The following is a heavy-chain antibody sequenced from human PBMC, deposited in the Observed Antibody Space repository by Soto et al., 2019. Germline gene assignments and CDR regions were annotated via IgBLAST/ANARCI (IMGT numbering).Heavy chain of an antibody. J-gene: IGHJ6*03. D-gene: IGHD4-17*01. V-gene: IGHV3-66*01. CDR2: IYSGGST. CDR1: GFTVSSNY. CDR3: ARMTTVTQYREYYYYYMDV. Sequence: EVQLVESGGGLVQPGGSLRLSCAASGFTVSSNYMSWVRQAPGKGLEWVSVIYSGGSTYYADSVKGRFTISRDNSKNTLYLQMNSLRAEDTAVYYCARMTTVTQYREYYYYYMDVWGKGTTVTVSS.